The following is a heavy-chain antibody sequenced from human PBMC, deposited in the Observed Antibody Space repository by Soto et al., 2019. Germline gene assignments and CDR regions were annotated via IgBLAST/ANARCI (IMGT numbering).Heavy chain of an antibody. CDR3: ASSGYLVAEFDP. J-gene: IGHJ5*02. Sequence: ASVKVSCKASGYTFTSYYMHWVRQAPGQGLEWMGIINPSGGSTSYAQKFQGRVTMTRDTSTSTAYMELSSLRSEDTAVYYCASSGYLVAEFDPWGQGTLVTVSS. CDR2: INPSGGST. D-gene: IGHD3-22*01. CDR1: GYTFTSYY. V-gene: IGHV1-46*01.